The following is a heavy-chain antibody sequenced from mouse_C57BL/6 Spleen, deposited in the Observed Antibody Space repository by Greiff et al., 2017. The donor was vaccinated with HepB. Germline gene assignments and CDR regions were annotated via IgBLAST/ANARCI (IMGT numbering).Heavy chain of an antibody. CDR2: IDPETGGT. V-gene: IGHV1-15*01. CDR1: GYTFTDYE. J-gene: IGHJ2*01. D-gene: IGHD3-1*01. CDR3: TRSGLTLFDY. Sequence: VKLMESGAELVRPGASVTLSCKASGYTFTDYEMHWVKQTPVHGLEWIGAIDPETGGTAYNQKFKGKAILTADKSSSTAYMELRSLTSEDSAVYYCTRSGLTLFDYWGQGTTLTVSS.